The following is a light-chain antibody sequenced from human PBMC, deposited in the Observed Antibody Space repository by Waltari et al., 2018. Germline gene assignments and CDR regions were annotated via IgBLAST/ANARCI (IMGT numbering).Light chain of an antibody. CDR2: EVS. CDR1: QSLLDSEDGNTY. V-gene: IGKV2-40*01. CDR3: MQALEFPYS. J-gene: IGKJ2*03. Sequence: DIVMTQTPLSLPVTLGEPASISCRSSQSLLDSEDGNTYLEWYLQKPGQSPQLLIYEVSNRASGVPCRFSGSGSDTDFTLKISRVEAEDVGVYYCMQALEFPYSFGQGTKVEIK.